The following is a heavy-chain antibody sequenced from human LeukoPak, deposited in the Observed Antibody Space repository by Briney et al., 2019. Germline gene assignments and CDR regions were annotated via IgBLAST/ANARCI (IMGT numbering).Heavy chain of an antibody. CDR1: GYIFTSYG. CDR2: ISAYNGNT. Sequence: ASVKVSCKASGYIFTSYGISWVRQAPGQGLEWMGWISAYNGNTNYVQKFQGRVTMTTDTSTSTAYMELRSLRSDDTAVYYSARGPTMVRGVTFNWFDPWGQGTLVTVSS. D-gene: IGHD3-10*01. V-gene: IGHV1-18*01. J-gene: IGHJ5*02. CDR3: ARGPTMVRGVTFNWFDP.